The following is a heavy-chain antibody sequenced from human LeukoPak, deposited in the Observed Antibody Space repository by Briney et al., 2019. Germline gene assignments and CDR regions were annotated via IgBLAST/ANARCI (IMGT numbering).Heavy chain of an antibody. CDR1: GGSISSYY. CDR3: ARDFDELLRFNWFDP. V-gene: IGHV4-4*07. Sequence: SETLSLTCTVYGGSISSYYWSWIRQPAGKGLEWIGRIYTSGSTNYNPCLKSRVTMSVDTSKNQFSLKLSSVTAADTAVYYCARDFDELLRFNWFDPWGQGTLVTVSS. D-gene: IGHD1-26*01. J-gene: IGHJ5*02. CDR2: IYTSGST.